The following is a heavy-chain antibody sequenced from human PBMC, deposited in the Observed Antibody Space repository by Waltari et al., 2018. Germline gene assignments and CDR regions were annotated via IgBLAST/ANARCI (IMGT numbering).Heavy chain of an antibody. CDR2: INPNSGGT. J-gene: IGHJ4*02. V-gene: IGHV1-2*02. CDR1: GYPFPGYY. CDR3: ARDPRQQLVLYYFDY. D-gene: IGHD6-13*01. Sequence: QVQLVQSGAEVKKPGASVKVSCKASGYPFPGYYMQWVRPATGQGLEWMGWINPNSGGTNYAQKFQGRVTMTRDTSISTAYMELSRLRSDDTAVYYCARDPRQQLVLYYFDYWGQGTLVTVSS.